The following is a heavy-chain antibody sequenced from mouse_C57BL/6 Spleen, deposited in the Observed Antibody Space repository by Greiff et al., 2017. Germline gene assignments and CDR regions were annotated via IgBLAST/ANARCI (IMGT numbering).Heavy chain of an antibody. D-gene: IGHD1-1*01. CDR2: FYPGSGSI. CDR1: GYTFTDYY. V-gene: IGHV1-62-2*01. CDR3: ARHARFYGFDY. J-gene: IGHJ2*01. Sequence: VQLQQSGPELVKPGASVKISCKASGYTFTDYYMNWVKQSHGKSLEWIGWFYPGSGSIKYNEKFKDKATLTADKSSSTVYMELSRLTSEDSAVYFCARHARFYGFDYWGQGTTLTVSS.